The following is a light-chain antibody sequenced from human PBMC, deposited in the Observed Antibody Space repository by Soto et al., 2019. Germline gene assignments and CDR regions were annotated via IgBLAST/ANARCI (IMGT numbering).Light chain of an antibody. CDR3: QQSGSSLWT. V-gene: IGKV3-20*01. CDR1: QSVSSSY. Sequence: EIVLTQSPGTLSLSPGERATLSCRASQSVSSSYLAWYQQKPGQAPRLLIYGASSRATGIPDRFSGSGSGTDFTLTISRLVPEDFAVYYCQQSGSSLWTFGQGTKVEIK. J-gene: IGKJ1*01. CDR2: GAS.